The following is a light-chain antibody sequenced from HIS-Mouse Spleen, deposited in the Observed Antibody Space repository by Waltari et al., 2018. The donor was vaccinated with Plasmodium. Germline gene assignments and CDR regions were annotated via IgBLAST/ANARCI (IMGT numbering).Light chain of an antibody. CDR1: ALPKKY. CDR2: EDS. CDR3: YSTDSSGNHRV. V-gene: IGLV3-10*01. J-gene: IGLJ3*02. Sequence: SYELTQPPSVSVSPGQTARITCSGAALPKKYASWYHQNSGQAPVLVIYEDSKRPSGIPERFSGSSSGTMATLTISGAQVEDEADYYCYSTDSSGNHRVFGGGTKLTVL.